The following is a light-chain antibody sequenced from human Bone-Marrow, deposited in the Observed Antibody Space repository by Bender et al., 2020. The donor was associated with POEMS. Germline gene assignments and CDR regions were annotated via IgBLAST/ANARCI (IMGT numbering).Light chain of an antibody. CDR2: GVT. CDR1: NNDVGDYNF. J-gene: IGLJ2*01. V-gene: IGLV2-11*01. Sequence: QSALTQPRSVSGSPGQSVTISCTATNNDVGDYNFVSWYQHHPGKAPKLIIYGVTERPSGVPDRFSGSKSGNTASLTVSGLQGEDEANYYCCSYGGSINLIFGGGTKVTVL. CDR3: CSYGGSINLI.